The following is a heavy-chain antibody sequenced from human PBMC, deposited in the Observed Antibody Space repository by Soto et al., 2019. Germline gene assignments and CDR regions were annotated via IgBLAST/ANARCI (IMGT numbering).Heavy chain of an antibody. D-gene: IGHD2-2*01. CDR2: LSHDGSKK. Sequence: QVQLIESGGGVVQPGRSLRLSCAASGFIFNSYDMHWVRQAPGKGLEWVAFLSHDGSKKFYVDSLKGRITISRDNFNNTLYLEMNRLRPEGTAVYSCVEDLIGYCGGTTCNIFQSWGQGDLVTVSS. CDR3: VEDLIGYCGGTTCNIFQS. V-gene: IGHV3-30*18. J-gene: IGHJ4*02. CDR1: GFIFNSYD.